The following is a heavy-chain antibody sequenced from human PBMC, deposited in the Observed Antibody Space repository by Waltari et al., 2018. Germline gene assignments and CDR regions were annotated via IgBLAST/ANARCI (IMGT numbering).Heavy chain of an antibody. CDR1: GFTFSNYW. CDR3: AREGLLFGEAYYFDD. Sequence: EVHLMESGGGLVQPGGSLRLSCAASGFTFSNYWMSWVRQAPGKGREWVANIKEDGNLKYYVDSVKGRFTISRDNAQNSLFLQMNGLRTEDTAVYYCAREGLLFGEAYYFDDWGQGTLVTVSP. J-gene: IGHJ4*02. CDR2: IKEDGNLK. V-gene: IGHV3-7*04. D-gene: IGHD3-10*01.